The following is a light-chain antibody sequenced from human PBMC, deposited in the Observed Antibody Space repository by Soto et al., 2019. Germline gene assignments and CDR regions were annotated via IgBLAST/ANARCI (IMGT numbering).Light chain of an antibody. CDR1: QSVRSN. CDR3: QQDSRSIT. CDR2: GVS. V-gene: IGKV3-20*01. Sequence: EIVLTQSPGNLSLSPGERATLSCRASQSVRSNLAWYQQKPGQAPRRLIYGVSIRATGIPDRFSGGGSGTDFPPTISRLEDEDVAVYYCQQDSRSITFGQGTRLEI. J-gene: IGKJ5*01.